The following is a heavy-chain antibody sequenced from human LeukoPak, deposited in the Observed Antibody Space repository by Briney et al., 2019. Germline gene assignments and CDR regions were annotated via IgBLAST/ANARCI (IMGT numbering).Heavy chain of an antibody. CDR1: GGSITRFY. V-gene: IGHV4-59*12. D-gene: IGHD3-22*01. CDR3: AKSNGYGLIDI. Sequence: SSETLSLTCTVSGGSITRFYWSWIRQPPGKGLEWIGYIYYSGSTNYNPSLKSRVTISVDTSKNQSSLKLNSVTAADTAVYYCAKSNGYGLIDIWGQGTMVTVSS. J-gene: IGHJ3*02. CDR2: IYYSGST.